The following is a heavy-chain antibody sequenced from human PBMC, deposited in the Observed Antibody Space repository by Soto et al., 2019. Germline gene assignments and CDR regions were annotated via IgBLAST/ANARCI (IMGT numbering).Heavy chain of an antibody. CDR3: ARGPRLWLFSGSGRQFDY. CDR1: GGSFSGYY. D-gene: IGHD3-10*01. Sequence: PSETLSLTCAVYGGSFSGYYWSWIRQPPGKGLEWIGEINHSGSTNYNPSLKSRVTISVDTSKNQFSLKLSSVTAADTAVYYCARGPRLWLFSGSGRQFDYWGQGTLVTVSS. V-gene: IGHV4-34*01. CDR2: INHSGST. J-gene: IGHJ4*02.